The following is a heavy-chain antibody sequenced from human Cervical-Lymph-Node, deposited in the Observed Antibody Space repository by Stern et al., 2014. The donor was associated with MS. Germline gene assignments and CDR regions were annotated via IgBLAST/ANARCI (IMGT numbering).Heavy chain of an antibody. J-gene: IGHJ4*02. CDR2: IYYSGST. CDR3: ARDSSGYYLILDY. Sequence: QVQLQESGPGLVKPSQTLSLTCTVSGGSISSGDYYWSWIRQPPVKGLEWIGYIYYSGSTYYNPSLKSRVTISVDTSKNQFSLKLSSVTAADTAVYYCARDSSGYYLILDYWGQGTLVTVSS. D-gene: IGHD3-22*01. V-gene: IGHV4-30-4*01. CDR1: GGSISSGDYY.